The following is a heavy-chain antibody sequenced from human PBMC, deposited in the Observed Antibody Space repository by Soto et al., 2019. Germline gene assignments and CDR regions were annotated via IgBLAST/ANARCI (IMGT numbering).Heavy chain of an antibody. CDR2: IGTSDSYT. CDR3: ARGGSDFDY. CDR1: GFIFSDYH. J-gene: IGHJ4*02. D-gene: IGHD3-10*01. Sequence: QVQLVESGGGLVKPGGSLRLSCAASGFIFSDYHMSWIRQAPGKGLEWVSHIGTSDSYTNYADSVRGRFTISRDNAKTSLYLQMNSLRADDTAVYYCARGGSDFDYWGQGTLVTVSS. V-gene: IGHV3-11*06.